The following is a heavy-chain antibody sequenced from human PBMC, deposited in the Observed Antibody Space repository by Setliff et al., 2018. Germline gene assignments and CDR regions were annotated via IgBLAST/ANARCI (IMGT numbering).Heavy chain of an antibody. J-gene: IGHJ5*01. CDR1: GDSISNTGYY. Sequence: SETLSLNCIVAGDSISNTGYYWGWIRQPPGKGLEWIGRIYNSGTTNYNPSLKIRVTISADTSNNPFSLNLFSVTAADTAVYYCAGRDYSGGDSGGHGTLFTVS. V-gene: IGHV4-39*02. D-gene: IGHD4-4*01. CDR3: AGRDYSGGDS. CDR2: IYNSGTT.